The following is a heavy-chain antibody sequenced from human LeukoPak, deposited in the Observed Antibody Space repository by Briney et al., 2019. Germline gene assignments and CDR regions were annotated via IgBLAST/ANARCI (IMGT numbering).Heavy chain of an antibody. Sequence: VASVKVSCKVSGYSLTELAIHWVRQAPGKGLEWMGGFDPEDGETIYAQKFQGRVTMTEDTDTDTTSMELSSLGTDDTAVYFCATTIPVPGTGRGRHTPYFFDFWGRGTLVTVSS. J-gene: IGHJ4*02. CDR2: FDPEDGET. D-gene: IGHD6-19*01. CDR3: ATTIPVPGTGRGRHTPYFFDF. CDR1: GYSLTELA. V-gene: IGHV1-24*01.